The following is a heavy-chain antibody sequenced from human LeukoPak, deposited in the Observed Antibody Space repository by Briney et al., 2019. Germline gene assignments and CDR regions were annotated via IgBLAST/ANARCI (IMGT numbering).Heavy chain of an antibody. CDR2: IYYSGST. Sequence: SETLSLTCTVSGGSISSYYWSWIRQPPGKGLEWIGYIYYSGSTNYNPSLKSRVTISVDTSKNQFSLKRSCVTAADTAVYCCARGSRYFDLWGRGTLVTVFS. V-gene: IGHV4-59*01. CDR3: ARGSRYFDL. J-gene: IGHJ2*01. CDR1: GGSISSYY.